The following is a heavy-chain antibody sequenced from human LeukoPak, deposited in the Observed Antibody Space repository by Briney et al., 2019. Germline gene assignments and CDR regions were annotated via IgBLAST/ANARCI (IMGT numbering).Heavy chain of an antibody. J-gene: IGHJ4*02. CDR2: IRGTGDST. V-gene: IGHV3-23*01. Sequence: GGSLRLSCAASGFTFTSIAMTWVRQAPGKCLEWVSTIRGTGDSTHYADSVKGRFIISRDKSKNMLYLQMNGLRAEDTAMYYCAKGQELDDGVFDSWGQGTLVTVSS. CDR1: GFTFTSIA. D-gene: IGHD1-1*01. CDR3: AKGQELDDGVFDS.